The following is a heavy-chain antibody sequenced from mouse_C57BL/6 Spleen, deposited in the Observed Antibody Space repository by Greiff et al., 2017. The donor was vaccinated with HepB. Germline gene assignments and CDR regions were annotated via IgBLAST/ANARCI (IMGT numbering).Heavy chain of an antibody. CDR1: GYTFTSYG. CDR3: ARDRTRSYYAMDY. V-gene: IGHV1-81*01. CDR2: IYPRSGNT. Sequence: QVQLQQSGAELARPGASVKLSCKASGYTFTSYGISWVKQRTGQGLEWIGEIYPRSGNTYYNEKFKGKATLTADKSSSTAYMELRSLTSEDSAVYFCARDRTRSYYAMDYWGQGTSVTVSS. J-gene: IGHJ4*01.